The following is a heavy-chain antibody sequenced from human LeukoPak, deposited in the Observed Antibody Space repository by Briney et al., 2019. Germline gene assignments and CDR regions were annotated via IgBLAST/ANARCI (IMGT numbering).Heavy chain of an antibody. V-gene: IGHV1-69*05. CDR1: GGTFSSYA. CDR3: AKVGHDFWSGYYSFDY. J-gene: IGHJ4*02. D-gene: IGHD3-3*01. Sequence: ASVKVSCKASGGTFSSYAISWVRQAPGQGLEWMGGIIPIFGTANYAQKFQGRVTITTDESTSTAYMELSSPRSEDTAVYYCAKVGHDFWSGYYSFDYWGQGTLVTVSS. CDR2: IIPIFGTA.